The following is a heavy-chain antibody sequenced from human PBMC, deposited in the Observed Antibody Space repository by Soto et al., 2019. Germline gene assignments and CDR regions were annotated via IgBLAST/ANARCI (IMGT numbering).Heavy chain of an antibody. CDR1: GGSISSYY. Sequence: SETLSLTCTVSGGSISSYYWSWIRQPPGKGLEWIGYIYYSGSTNYNPSLKSRVTISVDTSKNQFSLKLSSVTAADTAVYYCARLFTVTDPTIDYWGQGTLVTVSS. CDR2: IYYSGST. CDR3: ARLFTVTDPTIDY. V-gene: IGHV4-59*01. D-gene: IGHD4-17*01. J-gene: IGHJ4*02.